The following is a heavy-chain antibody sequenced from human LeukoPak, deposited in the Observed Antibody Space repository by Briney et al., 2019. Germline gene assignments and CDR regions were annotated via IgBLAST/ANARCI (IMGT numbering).Heavy chain of an antibody. CDR3: ARDRWFDP. CDR2: IYYSGST. Sequence: SETLSLTCTVSGGSISTFYWSWIRQPPGKGLEWIGYIYYSGSTYYNPSLKSRVTISLDTSKNQFSLKLTSVTAADTAVYYCARDRWFDPWGQGTLVTVSS. CDR1: GGSISTFY. J-gene: IGHJ5*02. V-gene: IGHV4-59*12.